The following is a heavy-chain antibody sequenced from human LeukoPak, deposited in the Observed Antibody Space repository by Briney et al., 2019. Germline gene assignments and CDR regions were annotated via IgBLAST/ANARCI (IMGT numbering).Heavy chain of an antibody. V-gene: IGHV4-59*01. D-gene: IGHD3-22*01. CDR3: ARDLGGFYYYFDY. Sequence: SETLSLTCTVSGGSINSYYWSWIRQPPGKGLEWIGYIYYSGSTNYNPSLKSRVTISVDTSRNQFSLKLSSVTAADTAVYYCARDLGGFYYYFDYWGQGTLVTVSS. J-gene: IGHJ4*02. CDR2: IYYSGST. CDR1: GGSINSYY.